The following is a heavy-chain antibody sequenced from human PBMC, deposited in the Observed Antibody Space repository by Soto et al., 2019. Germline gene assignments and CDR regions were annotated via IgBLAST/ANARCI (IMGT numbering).Heavy chain of an antibody. D-gene: IGHD6-6*01. Sequence: EVQLLESGGGVVQPGESLRLSCAASGLTFSSYAMSCVRQAPGKGLEGVSVISGSDDSTYYADSVMGPFTIPRDTSKNTLYLQLNSLRAEETAVYYCAKRISTSTFDCWGQGTLVTVSS. CDR2: ISGSDDST. V-gene: IGHV3-23*01. CDR1: GLTFSSYA. J-gene: IGHJ4*02. CDR3: AKRISTSTFDC.